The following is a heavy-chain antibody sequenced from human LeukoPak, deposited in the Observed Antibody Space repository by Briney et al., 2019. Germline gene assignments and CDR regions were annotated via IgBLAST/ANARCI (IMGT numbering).Heavy chain of an antibody. V-gene: IGHV3-53*01. CDR1: GFTVSNNY. D-gene: IGHD6-19*01. CDR3: AKDRAVAGTRGVDY. CDR2: IYSGGST. J-gene: IGHJ4*02. Sequence: PGGSLRLSCAASGFTVSNNYMSWVRQAPGKGLEWVSVIYSGGSTYYADSVKGRFTISRDNSKNTLYLQMNSLRAEDTAVYYCAKDRAVAGTRGVDYWGQGTLVTVSS.